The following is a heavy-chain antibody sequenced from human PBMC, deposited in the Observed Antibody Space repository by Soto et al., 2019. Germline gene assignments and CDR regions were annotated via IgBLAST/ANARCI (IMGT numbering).Heavy chain of an antibody. V-gene: IGHV4-61*01. CDR1: GGSVSSGSSY. CDR2: IYDSGNT. J-gene: IGHJ5*02. D-gene: IGHD3-22*01. CDR3: ARRGEYYDSSGYADPWFDP. Sequence: SETLSLTCTVSGGSVSSGSSYWSWIRQPPGKGLEWIGYIYDSGNTNYNPSLKSRVTISVDTSKNQFSLKLSSVTAADTAVYYCARRGEYYDSSGYADPWFDPWGQGTLVTVSS.